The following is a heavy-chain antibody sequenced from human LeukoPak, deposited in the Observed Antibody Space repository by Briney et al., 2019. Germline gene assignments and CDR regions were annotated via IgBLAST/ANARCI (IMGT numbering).Heavy chain of an antibody. CDR1: GFTFSECA. CDR3: ARGVGIYDSSGYFDY. J-gene: IGHJ4*02. Sequence: GRSLRLSCAASGFTFSECAMHWVRQAPGKGLEWVATISYDGTNKYYADSVKGRFTISRDNSKNTLYLQMNSLRVEDTAVYYCARGVGIYDSSGYFDYWGQGTLVTVSS. CDR2: ISYDGTNK. V-gene: IGHV3-30-3*01. D-gene: IGHD3-22*01.